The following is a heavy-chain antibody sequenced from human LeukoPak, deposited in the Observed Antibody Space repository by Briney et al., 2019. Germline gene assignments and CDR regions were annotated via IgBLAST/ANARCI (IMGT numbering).Heavy chain of an antibody. J-gene: IGHJ4*02. V-gene: IGHV3-30*02. D-gene: IGHD3-10*01. CDR1: GFTFDDYA. CDR2: IRYDGSNK. CDR3: AKDGPYGSGKYQRGDY. Sequence: PGGSLRLSCAASGFTFDDYAMHWVRQAPGKGLEWVAFIRYDGSNKYYADSVKGRFTISRDNSKNTLYLQMNSLRAEDTAVYYCAKDGPYGSGKYQRGDYWGQGTLVTVSS.